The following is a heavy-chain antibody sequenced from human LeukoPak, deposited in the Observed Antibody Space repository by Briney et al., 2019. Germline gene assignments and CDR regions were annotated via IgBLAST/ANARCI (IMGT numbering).Heavy chain of an antibody. CDR3: ASWDFWSGYDAFDI. V-gene: IGHV1-69*05. CDR1: GGTFSSYA. D-gene: IGHD3-3*01. J-gene: IGHJ3*02. CDR2: IIPIFGTA. Sequence: SVKVSCKASGGTFSSYAISWVRQAPGHGLEWMGGIIPIFGTANYAQKFQGRVTITTDESTSTAYMELSSLRSEDTAVYYCASWDFWSGYDAFDIWGQGTMVTVSS.